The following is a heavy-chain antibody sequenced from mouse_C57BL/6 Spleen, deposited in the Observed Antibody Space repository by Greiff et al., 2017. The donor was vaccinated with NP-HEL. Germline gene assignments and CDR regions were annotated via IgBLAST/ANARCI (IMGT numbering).Heavy chain of an antibody. CDR1: GYTFTTYP. V-gene: IGHV1-47*01. CDR2: FHPYNDDT. Sequence: VKLMESGAELVKPGASVKMSCKASGYTFTTYPIEWMKQNHGKSLEWIGNFHPYNDDTKYNEKFKGKATLTVEKSSSTVYLELSRLTSDDSAVYYCAIPSSYYAMDYWGQGTSVTVSS. D-gene: IGHD6-1*01. J-gene: IGHJ4*01. CDR3: AIPSSYYAMDY.